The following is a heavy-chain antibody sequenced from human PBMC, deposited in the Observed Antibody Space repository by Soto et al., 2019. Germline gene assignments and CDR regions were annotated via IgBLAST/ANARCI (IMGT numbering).Heavy chain of an antibody. CDR3: ARGRRTYNWNQANNWFDP. J-gene: IGHJ5*02. V-gene: IGHV4-34*01. CDR2: INHSGST. D-gene: IGHD1-20*01. CDR1: GGSFSGYY. Sequence: PSETLSLTCAVYGGSFSGYYWSWIRQPPGKGLEWIGEINHSGSTNYNPSLKSRVTISVDTSKNQFSLKLSSVTAADTAVYYCARGRRTYNWNQANNWFDPWGQGTLVTVSS.